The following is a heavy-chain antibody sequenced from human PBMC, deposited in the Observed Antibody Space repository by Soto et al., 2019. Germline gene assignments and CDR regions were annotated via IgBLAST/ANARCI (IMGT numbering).Heavy chain of an antibody. D-gene: IGHD6-19*01. J-gene: IGHJ6*02. CDR2: TSSSGSTT. Sequence: QVELVESGGGLAKPGGSLRLSCAASGFTFSDYDMSWIRQAPGKGLEWVSYTSSSGSTTYYTDSVKGRFTMSRDNAKNSMYLHMDSLRVEDTSVYYCARDPQCIAVDQSYYYGMDVWGQGTTVTVSS. CDR1: GFTFSDYD. V-gene: IGHV3-11*01. CDR3: ARDPQCIAVDQSYYYGMDV.